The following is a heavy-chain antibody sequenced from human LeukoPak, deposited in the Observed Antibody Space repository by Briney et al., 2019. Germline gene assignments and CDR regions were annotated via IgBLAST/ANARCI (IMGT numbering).Heavy chain of an antibody. Sequence: GRSLRLSCAASGFTFDDYGMSWVRQAPGKGLVWVSRINSDGSSTSYADSVKGRFTISRDSAKNTLYLQMNSLRAEDTAVYYCARGPAVYHYDSSGPRDYWGQGTLVTVSS. D-gene: IGHD3-22*01. CDR3: ARGPAVYHYDSSGPRDY. CDR2: INSDGSST. CDR1: GFTFDDYG. V-gene: IGHV3-74*01. J-gene: IGHJ4*02.